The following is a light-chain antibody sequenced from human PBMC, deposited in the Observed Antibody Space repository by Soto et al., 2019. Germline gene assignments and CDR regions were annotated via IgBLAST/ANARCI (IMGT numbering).Light chain of an antibody. CDR2: RND. Sequence: QSALTQPPSASGTPGQRVTISCSGTNSNIGSQPVYWYQQLPGTAPKLLIQRNDQRPSGVPDRFSASKSGTSASLAISGLRSEDEAHYYCAAWDHTLSGHVVFGGGTKVTIL. CDR1: NSNIGSQP. J-gene: IGLJ2*01. CDR3: AAWDHTLSGHVV. V-gene: IGLV1-47*01.